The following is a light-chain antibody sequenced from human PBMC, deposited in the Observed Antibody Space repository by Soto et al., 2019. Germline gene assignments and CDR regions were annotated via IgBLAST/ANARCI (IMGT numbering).Light chain of an antibody. CDR1: QDISVY. Sequence: DIQMTQSPSSLSASVGERVTITCRASQDISVYLAWYQQKPGKVPKLLIYSASTLQSGVPSRFSGSGSGTDFTLTISSLQPEDVATYYCHKFNTAPLTFGQGTRLEIK. J-gene: IGKJ5*01. V-gene: IGKV1-27*01. CDR3: HKFNTAPLT. CDR2: SAS.